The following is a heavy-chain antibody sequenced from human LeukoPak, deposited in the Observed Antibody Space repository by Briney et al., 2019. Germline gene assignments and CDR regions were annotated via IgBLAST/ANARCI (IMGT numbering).Heavy chain of an antibody. CDR3: ARGPERTGVGTRYYYDMDV. CDR1: GFTFSSYA. D-gene: IGHD2-8*01. V-gene: IGHV3-30-3*01. Sequence: GGSLRLSCAASGFTFSSYAMHWVRQAPGKGLEWVAVISYDGSSKYYADSVKGRFTISRDNSKNMLYLQMSSLRAEDRAVYYCARGPERTGVGTRYYYDMDVWGQGTTVTVSS. CDR2: ISYDGSSK. J-gene: IGHJ6*02.